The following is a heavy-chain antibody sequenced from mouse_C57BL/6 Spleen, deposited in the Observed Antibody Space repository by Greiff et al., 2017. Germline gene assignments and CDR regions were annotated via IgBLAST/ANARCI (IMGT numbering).Heavy chain of an antibody. J-gene: IGHJ4*01. CDR3: AGRYYGSGYDYSMDY. V-gene: IGHV1-64*01. CDR1: GYTFTSYW. Sequence: QVQLQQPGAELVKPGASVKLSCKASGYTFTSYWMHWVKQRPGQGLEWIGMIHPNSGSTNYNEKFKSKATLTVDKTSSTAYMQLSSLTSEDSAVYYCAGRYYGSGYDYSMDYWGQGTSVTVSS. CDR2: IHPNSGST. D-gene: IGHD1-1*01.